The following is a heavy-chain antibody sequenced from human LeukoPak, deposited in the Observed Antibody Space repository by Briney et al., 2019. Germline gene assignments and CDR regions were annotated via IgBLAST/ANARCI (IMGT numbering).Heavy chain of an antibody. J-gene: IGHJ4*02. V-gene: IGHV3-7*01. CDR3: ARGWNYAFRFDY. CDR2: IKQDGSER. Sequence: GGSLRLSCAASGFTFTDYWMTWVRQAPGKGLEWVAHIKQDGSERYYGDSVKGRFTISRDNAKNLVYLQMNSLGVEDTAVYYCARGWNYAFRFDYWGRGTLVTVSS. D-gene: IGHD1-7*01. CDR1: GFTFTDYW.